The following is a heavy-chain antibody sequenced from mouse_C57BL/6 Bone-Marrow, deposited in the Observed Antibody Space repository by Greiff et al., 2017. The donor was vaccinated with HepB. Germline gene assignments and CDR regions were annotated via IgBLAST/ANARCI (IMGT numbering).Heavy chain of an antibody. CDR3: ARSSCYYAMDY. J-gene: IGHJ4*01. Sequence: QVQLQQSGAELARPGASVKLSCKASGYTFTSYGISWVKQRTGQGLEWIGEIYPRSGNTYYNEKFKGNATLTADKSSSTAYMELRSLTSEDSAVYFCARSSCYYAMDYWGQGTSVTVSS. V-gene: IGHV1-81*01. CDR1: GYTFTSYG. CDR2: IYPRSGNT.